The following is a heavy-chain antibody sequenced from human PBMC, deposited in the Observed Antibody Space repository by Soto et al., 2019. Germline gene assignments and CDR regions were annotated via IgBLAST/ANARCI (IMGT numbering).Heavy chain of an antibody. D-gene: IGHD2-2*01. J-gene: IGHJ6*02. V-gene: IGHV3-33*01. CDR1: GFTFRSYG. CDR3: ARDRLVPYGYGMDV. Sequence: QMQLVESGGGVVQPGRSLRLSCAASGFTFRSYGIHWVRQAPGKGLEWVVLIWFDGSKKYYVDSVKGRFAVSRDNSKNTLYLQMNSLRVEDTAVYYCARDRLVPYGYGMDVWGQGTTVTVSS. CDR2: IWFDGSKK.